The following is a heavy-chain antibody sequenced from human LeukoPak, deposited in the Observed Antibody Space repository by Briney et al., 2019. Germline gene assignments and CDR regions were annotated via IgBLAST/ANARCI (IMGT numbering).Heavy chain of an antibody. Sequence: GGSLRLSCAASGFTFSSYSMNWVRQAPGKGLEWVSYISSSSGTIYYADSVRGRFTISRDNAKNSLYLQMNSLRAEDTAVYYCAKDLLPAAPGGFDYWGQGTLVTVSS. CDR2: ISSSSGTI. J-gene: IGHJ4*02. CDR1: GFTFSSYS. CDR3: AKDLLPAAPGGFDY. V-gene: IGHV3-48*04. D-gene: IGHD2-2*01.